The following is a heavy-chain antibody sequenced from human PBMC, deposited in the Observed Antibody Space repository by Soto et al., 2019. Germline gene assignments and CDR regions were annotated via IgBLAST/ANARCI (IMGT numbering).Heavy chain of an antibody. J-gene: IGHJ4*02. CDR2: INSDGSTT. Sequence: PGGSLRLSCAVSGFTFSGYWMHWVRQAPGKGLVWVSRINSDGSTTSYADSVKGRFTISRDNAKNTLYLQMDSLRAEDTAVYYCASAKIGDYFQVLWGQGTRVTVSS. V-gene: IGHV3-74*01. D-gene: IGHD4-17*01. CDR1: GFTFSGYW. CDR3: ASAKIGDYFQVL.